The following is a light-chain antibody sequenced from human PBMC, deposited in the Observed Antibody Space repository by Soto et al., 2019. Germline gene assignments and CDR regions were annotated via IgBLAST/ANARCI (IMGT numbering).Light chain of an antibody. V-gene: IGKV3-15*01. CDR1: QTLYNN. CDR3: QQYSDWPLT. Sequence: EIVMTQSPATLSVSPGERATLSCRASQTLYNNLAWYQQKLGQAPRLLIYGASARATDIPARFSGSGSGTEFTLTISGLQSEDFAIYYGQQYSDWPLTFGGGTKVEMK. CDR2: GAS. J-gene: IGKJ4*01.